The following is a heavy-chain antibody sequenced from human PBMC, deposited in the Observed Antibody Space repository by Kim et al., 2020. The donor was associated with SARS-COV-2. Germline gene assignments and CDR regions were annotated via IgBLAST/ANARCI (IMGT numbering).Heavy chain of an antibody. CDR3: AKDLGSYTDY. J-gene: IGHJ4*02. CDR1: GFTFDDYA. V-gene: IGHV3-9*01. D-gene: IGHD1-26*01. Sequence: GGSLRLSCAASGFTFDDYAMHWVRQAPGKGLEWVSGISWNSGSIGYADSVKGRFTISRDNAKNSLYLQMNSLRAEDTALYYCAKDLGSYTDYWGQGTLVT. CDR2: ISWNSGSI.